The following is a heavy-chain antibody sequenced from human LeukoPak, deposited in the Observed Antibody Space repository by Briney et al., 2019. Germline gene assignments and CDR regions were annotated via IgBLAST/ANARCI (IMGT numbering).Heavy chain of an antibody. CDR3: ARDRYYGDYPELVDY. Sequence: GGSLRLSCAASGFTFSSYSMNWVRQAPGKGQERVLAISSSSSYIYYADSVKGRFTISRDNAKNSLYLQMNSLRAEDTAVYYCARDRYYGDYPELVDYWGQGTLVTVSS. CDR2: ISSSSSYI. CDR1: GFTFSSYS. J-gene: IGHJ4*02. V-gene: IGHV3-21*01. D-gene: IGHD4-17*01.